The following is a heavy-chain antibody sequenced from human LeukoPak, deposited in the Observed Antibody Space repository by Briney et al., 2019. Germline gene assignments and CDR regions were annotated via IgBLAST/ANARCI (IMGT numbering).Heavy chain of an antibody. D-gene: IGHD3-10*01. V-gene: IGHV5-51*01. J-gene: IGHJ4*02. CDR2: IYPVDSDT. Sequence: GESLKISCKGSRYSFSSNWIGWVRQRPGKGLEWMGIIYPVDSDTRYSPSFRGQVTISADKSTTTAYLHWRSLRASDSAMYYCVTFARGDPDYWGQGTLVTVAS. CDR3: VTFARGDPDY. CDR1: RYSFSSNW.